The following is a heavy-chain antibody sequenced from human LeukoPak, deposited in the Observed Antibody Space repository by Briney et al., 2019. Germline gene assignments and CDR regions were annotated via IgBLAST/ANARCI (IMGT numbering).Heavy chain of an antibody. CDR2: SRYKADSYTA. J-gene: IGHJ4*02. D-gene: IGHD6-13*01. CDR3: ATSSWYRLAY. Sequence: GGSLRLSCVASGFTFSDSFMSWVRQAPGKGLEWVGRSRYKADSYTAEYAASVKGRFTISRDESKNSLYLQISSLETEDAAVYYCATSSWYRLAYWGQGSLVNVSS. V-gene: IGHV3-72*01. CDR1: GFTFSDSF.